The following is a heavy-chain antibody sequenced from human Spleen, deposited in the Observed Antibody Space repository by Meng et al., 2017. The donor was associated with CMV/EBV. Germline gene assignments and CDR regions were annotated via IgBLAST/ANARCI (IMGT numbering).Heavy chain of an antibody. CDR3: ARSIVVVPAARGVNRWVDP. V-gene: IGHV1-2*02. CDR1: FTDHY. D-gene: IGHD2-2*01. Sequence: FTDHYFHWVRQAPGQGLEWMGWINPNSGGTNYAQKFQGRVTMTRDTSISTAYMELSRLRSDDTAVYYCARSIVVVPAARGVNRWVDPWGQGTLVTVSS. J-gene: IGHJ5*02. CDR2: INPNSGGT.